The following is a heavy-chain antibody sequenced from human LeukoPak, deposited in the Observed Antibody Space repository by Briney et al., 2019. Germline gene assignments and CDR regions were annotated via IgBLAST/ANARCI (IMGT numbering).Heavy chain of an antibody. CDR2: INAGNGNT. CDR3: ARGGRMGFVEWATGYMDV. D-gene: IGHD1-26*01. V-gene: IGHV1-3*03. Sequence: GASVKVSCKASGYTFTSYAMHWVRQAPGQRLEWMGWINAGNGNTKYSQEFQGRVTITRDTSASTAYMELSSLRSEDMAVYYCARGGRMGFVEWATGYMDVWGKGTTVTVSS. CDR1: GYTFTSYA. J-gene: IGHJ6*03.